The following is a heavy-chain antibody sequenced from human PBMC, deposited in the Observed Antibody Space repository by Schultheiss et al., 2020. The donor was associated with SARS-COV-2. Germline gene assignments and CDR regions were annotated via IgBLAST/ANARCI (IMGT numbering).Heavy chain of an antibody. CDR1: GFTFSSYW. CDR2: IKQDGSEN. Sequence: GESLKISCAASGFTFSSYWMSWVRQAPGKGLEWVANIKQDGSENYYVDSVKGRFTISRDNAKNSLYLQMNSLSDEDTALNYCTRVAFRGDRDYWGQGTMVTVSS. J-gene: IGHJ4*02. CDR3: TRVAFRGDRDY. D-gene: IGHD2-21*01. V-gene: IGHV3-7*01.